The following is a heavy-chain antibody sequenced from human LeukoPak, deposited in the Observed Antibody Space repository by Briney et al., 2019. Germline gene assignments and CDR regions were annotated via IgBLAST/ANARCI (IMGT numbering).Heavy chain of an antibody. CDR1: GGSIGRSSYY. D-gene: IGHD1-26*01. CDR3: ARHGSITTGAFTY. V-gene: IGHV4-39*01. CDR2: IYYSGDT. J-gene: IGHJ4*02. Sequence: SETLSLTCSDSGGSIGRSSYYWGWTRQPPGKGLEWIGSIYYSGDTYYNPSLKSRVTISVDTSRNQFSLKLGSVTAADTAIYYCARHGSITTGAFTYWGQGTLVTVSS.